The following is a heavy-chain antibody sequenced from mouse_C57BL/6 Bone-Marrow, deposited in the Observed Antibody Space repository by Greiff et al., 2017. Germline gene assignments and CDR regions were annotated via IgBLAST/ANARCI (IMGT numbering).Heavy chain of an antibody. J-gene: IGHJ2*01. CDR1: GYTFTSYW. Sequence: VQLQQPGAELVKPGASVKLSCKASGYTFTSYWMHWVKQRPGQGLEWIGMIHPNSGSTNYNEKFKSKATLTVDKSSSTAYMQLSSLTSEDCAVYYCARAVITTVVATRYFDYWGQGTTLTVSS. CDR3: ARAVITTVVATRYFDY. CDR2: IHPNSGST. D-gene: IGHD1-1*01. V-gene: IGHV1-64*01.